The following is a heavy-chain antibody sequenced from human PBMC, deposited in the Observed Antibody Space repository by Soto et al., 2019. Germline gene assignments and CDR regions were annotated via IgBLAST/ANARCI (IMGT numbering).Heavy chain of an antibody. V-gene: IGHV4-34*01. CDR1: GGSFSGYY. J-gene: IGHJ6*02. Sequence: SEPLSLTCAVYGGSFSGYYWNWIRQPPGKGLEWIGEINHSGNTNYNPSLKSPVTIPVDTSKNQSSLKLSSVPAADTAVYYCARGSQSKIPMIVVSPRYGMDVWGQGTTVTVSS. D-gene: IGHD3-22*01. CDR3: ARGSQSKIPMIVVSPRYGMDV. CDR2: INHSGNT.